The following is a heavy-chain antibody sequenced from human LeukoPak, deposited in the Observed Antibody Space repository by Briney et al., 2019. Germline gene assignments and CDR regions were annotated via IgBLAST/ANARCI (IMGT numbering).Heavy chain of an antibody. CDR2: INPSGGST. V-gene: IGHV1-46*01. Sequence: VASVKVSCKASGYTFTSYYMHWVRQAPGQGLEWMGIINPSGGSTSYAQKFQGRVTMTRDTSTSTVYMELSSLRSEDTAVYYCARGRLVSGYSSGQPNFDYWGQGTLVTVSS. D-gene: IGHD6-19*01. J-gene: IGHJ4*02. CDR3: ARGRLVSGYSSGQPNFDY. CDR1: GYTFTSYY.